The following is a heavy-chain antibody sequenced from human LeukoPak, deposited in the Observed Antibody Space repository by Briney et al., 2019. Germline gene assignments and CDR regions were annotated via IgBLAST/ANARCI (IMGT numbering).Heavy chain of an antibody. J-gene: IGHJ4*02. CDR3: ARHSSGSGGAFQY. CDR1: GGSISSYY. V-gene: IGHV4-59*08. CDR2: MDESGCT. D-gene: IGHD6-19*01. Sequence: SETLSLTCTVSGGSISSYYWSWIRQPPGKGLEWIGYMDESGCTNYNPSLTSRVTISEDTSKNQLSLKLGSVAAADTAVYYCARHSSGSGGAFQYWGQGTPVTVSS.